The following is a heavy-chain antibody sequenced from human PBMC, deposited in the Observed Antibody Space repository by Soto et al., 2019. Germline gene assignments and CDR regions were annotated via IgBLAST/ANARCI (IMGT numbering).Heavy chain of an antibody. CDR1: GYTLTELS. Sequence: ASVKISCKVSGYTLTELSMHWVRQAPGKGLEWMGGFDPEDGETIYAQKFQGRVTITGDTSTDTAYMELSRLRSEDTAVYYCATSIIAVANFDYWGKGTLVTVS. D-gene: IGHD6-19*01. CDR3: ATSIIAVANFDY. CDR2: FDPEDGET. V-gene: IGHV1-24*01. J-gene: IGHJ4*02.